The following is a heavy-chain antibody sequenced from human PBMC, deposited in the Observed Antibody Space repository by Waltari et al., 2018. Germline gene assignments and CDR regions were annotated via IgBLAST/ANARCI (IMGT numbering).Heavy chain of an antibody. CDR1: GGSISSHY. V-gene: IGHV4-59*11. D-gene: IGHD1-26*01. CDR3: ARDSGSYYDYYYYGMDV. CDR2: IYYSGST. J-gene: IGHJ6*02. Sequence: QVQLQESGPGLVKPSETLSLTCTVSGGSISSHYWSWIRQPPGKGLEWIGYIYYSGSTNYNPSLKSRVTISVDTSKNQFSLKLGSVTAADTAVYYCARDSGSYYDYYYYGMDVWGQGTTVTVSS.